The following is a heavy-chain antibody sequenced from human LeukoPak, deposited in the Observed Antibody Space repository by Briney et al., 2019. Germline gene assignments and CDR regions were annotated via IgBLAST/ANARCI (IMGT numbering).Heavy chain of an antibody. V-gene: IGHV4-59*08. Sequence: SETLSLTCTVSGGSIGGYYWSWIRQPPGKGLEWIGYIYYYGSTNNNPSLKSRVAISVDTSKNQFSLRLTSVTVADTAVYYCARGFGESSVYDFWGQGTLVTVSS. J-gene: IGHJ4*02. D-gene: IGHD5/OR15-5a*01. CDR2: IYYYGST. CDR3: ARGFGESSVYDF. CDR1: GGSIGGYY.